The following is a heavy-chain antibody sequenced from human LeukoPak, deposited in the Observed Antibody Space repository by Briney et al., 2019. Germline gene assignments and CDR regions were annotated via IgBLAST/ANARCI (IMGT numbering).Heavy chain of an antibody. Sequence: GGSLRLSCAASGFTFSSYAMHWVRQAPGKGLEWVAVISYDGSNKYYADSVKGRFTISRDNSKNSLYLQMNSLRAEDTAVYYCARFPTVTKFDYWGQGTLVTVSS. CDR3: ARFPTVTKFDY. CDR2: ISYDGSNK. CDR1: GFTFSSYA. V-gene: IGHV3-30*04. D-gene: IGHD1-14*01. J-gene: IGHJ4*02.